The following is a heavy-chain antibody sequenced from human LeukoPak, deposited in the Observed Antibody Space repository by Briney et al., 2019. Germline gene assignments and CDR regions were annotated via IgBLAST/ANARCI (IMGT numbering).Heavy chain of an antibody. J-gene: IGHJ3*02. Sequence: PAGSLRLSCAASGFTLSNYSMNCVRQAPGKGLEWIAYISSSSGTIYYGDSVKGRFTISRDNAKNSLDLQMNSLRDVDTAVYYCARVRIDSYDSSGYYYDAFDIWGQGTMVTVSS. CDR2: ISSSSGTI. CDR3: ARVRIDSYDSSGYYYDAFDI. CDR1: GFTLSNYS. D-gene: IGHD3-22*01. V-gene: IGHV3-48*02.